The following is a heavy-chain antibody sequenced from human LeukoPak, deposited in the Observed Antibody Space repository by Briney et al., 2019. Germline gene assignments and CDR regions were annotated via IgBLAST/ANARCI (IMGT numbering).Heavy chain of an antibody. V-gene: IGHV4-59*08. J-gene: IGHJ6*02. CDR3: ASGTYYYDSSGFYYYYYGMDV. CDR2: IYYSGST. D-gene: IGHD3-22*01. Sequence: PSETLSLTCTVSGGSISSYHWSWIWQPPGKGLEWIGYIYYSGSTNYNPSLKSRVTISVDTSKNQFSLKLSSVTAADTAVYYCASGTYYYDSSGFYYYYYGMDVWGQGTTVTVSS. CDR1: GGSISSYH.